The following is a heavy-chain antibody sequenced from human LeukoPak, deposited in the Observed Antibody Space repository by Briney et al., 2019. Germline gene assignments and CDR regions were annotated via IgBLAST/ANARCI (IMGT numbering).Heavy chain of an antibody. J-gene: IGHJ4*02. V-gene: IGHV1-69*01. D-gene: IGHD2-15*01. CDR1: GGTFISYA. CDR2: IIPIFGTA. Sequence: SVKVSCKASGGTFISYAISWVRQAPGQGLEWMGGIIPIFGTANYAQKFQGRVTITADESTSTAYMELSSLRSEDTAVYYCASALVVVAATPVDFLSPLDYWGQGTLVTVSS. CDR3: ASALVVVAATPVDFLSPLDY.